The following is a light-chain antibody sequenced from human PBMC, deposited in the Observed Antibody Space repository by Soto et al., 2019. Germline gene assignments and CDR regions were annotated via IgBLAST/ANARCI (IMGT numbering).Light chain of an antibody. CDR3: SSYTSNNTVV. Sequence: QSALTQPASVSGSPGQSITISCTRTSSDVGGYNYVSRYQQHPGKAPKLMIYEVSNRPSGVSNRFSGSKSGNTASLTISGLQAEDEANYYCSSYTSNNTVVFGGGTKLTVL. CDR1: SSDVGGYNY. CDR2: EVS. J-gene: IGLJ2*01. V-gene: IGLV2-14*01.